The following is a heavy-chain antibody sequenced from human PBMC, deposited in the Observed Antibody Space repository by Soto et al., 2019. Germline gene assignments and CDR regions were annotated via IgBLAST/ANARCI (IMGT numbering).Heavy chain of an antibody. J-gene: IGHJ4*02. Sequence: GGSLRLSCAGSGFTFSSGWMHWVRQAPGKGLVWVSRVNSDGTSTDYADSVKGRFTISRDNAKNTLYLQVNSPRAEDTAVYYCARGDYSSGTIVGYWGQGTLVTVSS. CDR1: GFTFSSGW. V-gene: IGHV3-74*01. CDR3: ARGDYSSGTIVGY. D-gene: IGHD5-12*01. CDR2: VNSDGTST.